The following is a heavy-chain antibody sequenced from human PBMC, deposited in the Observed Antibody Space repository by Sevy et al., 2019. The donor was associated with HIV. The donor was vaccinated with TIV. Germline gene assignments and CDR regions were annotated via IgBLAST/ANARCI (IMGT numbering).Heavy chain of an antibody. V-gene: IGHV1-18*01. CDR2: ISAYNGNT. CDR1: GYTFTSYG. Sequence: ASVKVSCKASGYTFTSYGISWVRQAPGQGLEWMGWISAYNGNTNYAQKLQGRVTMTTDTSTSTAYMELRSLRSDDTAVYYCARDRPWRELLPLYYYYMDVWGKGTTVTVSS. D-gene: IGHD1-26*01. CDR3: ARDRPWRELLPLYYYYMDV. J-gene: IGHJ6*03.